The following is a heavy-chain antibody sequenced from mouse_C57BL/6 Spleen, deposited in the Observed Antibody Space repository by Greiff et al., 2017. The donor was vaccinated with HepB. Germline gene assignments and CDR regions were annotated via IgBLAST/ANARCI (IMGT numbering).Heavy chain of an antibody. CDR2: IRLKSDNYAT. J-gene: IGHJ2*01. V-gene: IGHV6-3*01. D-gene: IGHD2-4*01. CDR1: GFTFSNYW. Sequence: EVKVEESGGGLVQPGGSMKLSCVASGFTFSNYWMNWVRQSPEKGLEWVAQIRLKSDNYATHYAESVKGRFTIARDDSKSRVYLQMTNLRAEDTGIYYFTLYDYDDFDYWGQGTTLTVSS. CDR3: TLYDYDDFDY.